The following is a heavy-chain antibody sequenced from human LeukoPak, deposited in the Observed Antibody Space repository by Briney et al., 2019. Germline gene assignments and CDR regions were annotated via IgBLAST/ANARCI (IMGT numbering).Heavy chain of an antibody. CDR3: VRDSNYHPDC. CDR2: IISDGSST. D-gene: IGHD4-11*01. J-gene: IGHJ4*02. V-gene: IGHV3-74*01. Sequence: GGSLRLSCAASEFTFSSYSMNWVRQAPGKGLVWVSRIISDGSSTTYANSVKGRFTMSRDNAKNTLYLQMNSLRAEDTAVYYCVRDSNYHPDCWGQGTLVTVSS. CDR1: EFTFSSYS.